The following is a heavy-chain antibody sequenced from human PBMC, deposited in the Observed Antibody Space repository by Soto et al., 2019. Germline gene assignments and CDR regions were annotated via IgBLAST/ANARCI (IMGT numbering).Heavy chain of an antibody. J-gene: IGHJ6*02. Sequence: LGESLKISCKASGYSFTRHWISWVRQMPGKGLEWMGRLDPSDSYTSYSPSFQGHVTISADKSISTAYLQWSSLKASDTAMYYCAGGGVRGVITRTRDYYGLDVWGQGTTVTVSS. D-gene: IGHD3-10*01. V-gene: IGHV5-10-1*01. CDR1: GYSFTRHW. CDR2: LDPSDSYT. CDR3: AGGGVRGVITRTRDYYGLDV.